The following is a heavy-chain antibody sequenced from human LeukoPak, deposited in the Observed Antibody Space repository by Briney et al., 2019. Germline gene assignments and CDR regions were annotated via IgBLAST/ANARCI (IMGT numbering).Heavy chain of an antibody. CDR2: ISNSGDAT. J-gene: IGHJ6*02. V-gene: IGHV3-23*01. CDR3: AREWDPWARYVGYYYYYGMDV. Sequence: HPGGSLRLSCAGSGFIFSNYAMSWVRQAPGQGLEWVSTISNSGDATFYADAVKGRFTISRDNSKNSLYLQMNSLRAEDTAVYYCAREWDPWARYVGYYYYYGMDVWGQGTTVTVSS. D-gene: IGHD1-1*01. CDR1: GFIFSNYA.